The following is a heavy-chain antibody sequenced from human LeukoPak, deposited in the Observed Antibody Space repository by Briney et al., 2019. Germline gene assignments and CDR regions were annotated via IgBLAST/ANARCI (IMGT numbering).Heavy chain of an antibody. CDR2: IYSDNT. J-gene: IGHJ4*02. CDR3: ARRAGAYSHPYDY. Sequence: GGSLRLSCAASGFTFNIYEMNWVRQAPGKGLEWVSFIYSDNTHYSDSVKGRFTISRDNSKNTLYLQMNSLRAEDTAVYYCARRAGAYSHPYDYWGQGTLVTVSS. CDR1: GFTFNIYE. V-gene: IGHV3-53*01. D-gene: IGHD4/OR15-4a*01.